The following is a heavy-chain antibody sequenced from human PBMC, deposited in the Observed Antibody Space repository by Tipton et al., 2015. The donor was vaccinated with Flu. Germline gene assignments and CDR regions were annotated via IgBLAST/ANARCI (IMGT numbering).Heavy chain of an antibody. CDR3: AAGVYVSTNY. J-gene: IGHJ4*02. CDR2: ISGTVIST. Sequence: SLRLSCAASGFTFSSYAMSWVRQAPGRGLEWVAGISGTVISTYYADSVKGRFTISRDNVRNTLYLQMNSLRDEDTAVYYCAAGVYVSTNYWGQGTLVTVSS. V-gene: IGHV3-23*01. D-gene: IGHD2-8*01. CDR1: GFTFSSYA.